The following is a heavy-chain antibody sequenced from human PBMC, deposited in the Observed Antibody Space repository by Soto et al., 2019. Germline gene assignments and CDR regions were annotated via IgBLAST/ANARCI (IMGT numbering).Heavy chain of an antibody. V-gene: IGHV3-66*01. Sequence: EVQLVESGGGLVQPGGSLRLSCAASGFTVSSNYMSWVRQAPGKGLEWVSVIYSGGSTYYADSVKGRFTISRDNSKNTLYLQMNSLRAEDTAVYYCARDRGYYGSGSYYILHYYYGMDVWGQWTTVTVSS. CDR1: GFTVSSNY. CDR2: IYSGGST. D-gene: IGHD3-10*01. J-gene: IGHJ6*02. CDR3: ARDRGYYGSGSYYILHYYYGMDV.